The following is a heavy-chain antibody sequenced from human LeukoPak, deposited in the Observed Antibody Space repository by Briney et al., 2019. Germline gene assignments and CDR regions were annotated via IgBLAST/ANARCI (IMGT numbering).Heavy chain of an antibody. Sequence: GGSLRLSCAASGFTFSSYGMSWVRQAPGKGLEWVSAISGSGGSTYYADSVKGRFTISRDNSKNTLYLQMNSLRAEDTAVYYCAKDHAPNAEQWLVPDYWGQGTLVTVSS. V-gene: IGHV3-23*01. CDR2: ISGSGGST. CDR3: AKDHAPNAEQWLVPDY. J-gene: IGHJ4*02. D-gene: IGHD6-19*01. CDR1: GFTFSSYG.